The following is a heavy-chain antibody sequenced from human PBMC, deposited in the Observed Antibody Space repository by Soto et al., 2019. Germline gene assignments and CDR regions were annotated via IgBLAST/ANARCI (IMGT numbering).Heavy chain of an antibody. CDR3: ARERSAMSYYFDY. CDR1: GGTFSSYA. CDR2: IIPIFGTA. D-gene: IGHD2-2*01. Sequence: SVKVSCKASGGTFSSYAISWVRQAPGQGLEWMGGIIPIFGTANYAQKFQGRVTITADESTSTAYMELSSLRSEDTAVYYCARERSAMSYYFDYWGQGTLVPVSS. J-gene: IGHJ4*02. V-gene: IGHV1-69*13.